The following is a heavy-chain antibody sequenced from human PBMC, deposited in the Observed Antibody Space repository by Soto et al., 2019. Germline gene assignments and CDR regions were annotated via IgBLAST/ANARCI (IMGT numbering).Heavy chain of an antibody. CDR1: GGSISSYY. CDR2: IYYSGST. V-gene: IGHV4-59*01. J-gene: IGHJ4*02. CDR3: ARGRYQLLLLGNGYFDY. D-gene: IGHD2-2*01. Sequence: QVQLQESGPGLVKPSETLSLTCTVSGGSISSYYWSWIRQPPGKGLEWIGYIYYSGSTNYNPSLKSRVTISVDTSKNQCSLKLSSVTAADTAVYYCARGRYQLLLLGNGYFDYWGQGTLVTVSS.